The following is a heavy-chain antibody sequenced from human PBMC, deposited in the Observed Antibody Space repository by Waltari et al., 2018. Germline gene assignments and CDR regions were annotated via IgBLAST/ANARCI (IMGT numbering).Heavy chain of an antibody. V-gene: IGHV3-21*01. CDR1: GSSFSIYI. Sequence: EVQLVESGGGLVKPGGSLRLSCAASGSSFSIYIMNWVRQAPGKGLEWVGSISSTGKNIFYADSVKGRFTISRDDTKNSLYLQMSSLRVEDTSMYFCASVGSSWYFDYWGQGAPVTVSS. D-gene: IGHD6-13*01. CDR2: ISSTGKNI. J-gene: IGHJ4*02. CDR3: ASVGSSWYFDY.